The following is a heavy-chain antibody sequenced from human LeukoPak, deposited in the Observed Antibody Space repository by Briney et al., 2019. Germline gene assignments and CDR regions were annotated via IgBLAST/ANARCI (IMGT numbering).Heavy chain of an antibody. CDR2: INHSGSA. D-gene: IGHD3-3*01. Sequence: PSETLSLTCTVSGGSVSSGSYYWSWIRQTPGKGLEWIGEINHSGSANYNPSLRSRVAISVDTSKNQFSLEMSSVTAADTAVYYCALDLTPFYDFWSSYYGTWGQGTLVTVSS. CDR3: ALDLTPFYDFWSSYYGT. V-gene: IGHV4-39*07. J-gene: IGHJ5*02. CDR1: GGSVSSGSYY.